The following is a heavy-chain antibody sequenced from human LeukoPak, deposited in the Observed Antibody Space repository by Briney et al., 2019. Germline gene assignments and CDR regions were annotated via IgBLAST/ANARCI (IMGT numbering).Heavy chain of an antibody. V-gene: IGHV3-11*04. CDR3: ARDFRIAANDGGN. CDR2: ISSTGATI. Sequence: GGSLRLSCVASGFTFSDYYMTWIRQSPGKGLEWVSYISSTGATIYYADSVKGRFTISRDNAKNSLFLQMSSLGAEDTAVYYCARDFRIAANDGGNWGQGTLVTVSS. CDR1: GFTFSDYY. D-gene: IGHD6-25*01. J-gene: IGHJ4*02.